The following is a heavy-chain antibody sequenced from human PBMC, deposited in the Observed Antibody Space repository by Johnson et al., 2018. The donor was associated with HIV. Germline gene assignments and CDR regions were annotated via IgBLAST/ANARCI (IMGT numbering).Heavy chain of an antibody. J-gene: IGHJ3*02. Sequence: QVQLVESGGGSVKPGDSLRLSCAASGFTFSSYAMHWVRPAPGKGLEWVAVISYDGRNKYYADSVKGRFTISRDNAKNSLYLQMNSLRAEDTALYYCAKVWQQLAHDAFDIWGQGTMVTVSS. CDR1: GFTFSSYA. V-gene: IGHV3-30-3*01. CDR2: ISYDGRNK. D-gene: IGHD6-13*01. CDR3: AKVWQQLAHDAFDI.